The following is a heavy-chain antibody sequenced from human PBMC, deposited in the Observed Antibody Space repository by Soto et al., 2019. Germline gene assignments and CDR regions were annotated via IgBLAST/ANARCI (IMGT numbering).Heavy chain of an antibody. CDR1: GGSFSGYY. CDR2: INHSGST. V-gene: IGHV4-34*01. J-gene: IGHJ4*02. D-gene: IGHD2-2*02. CDR3: ARAVGYCSSTSCYNFDY. Sequence: PSETLSLTCAVYGGSFSGYYWSWIRQPPGKGLEWIGEINHSGSTNYNPSLKSRVTISVDTSKNQFSLKLSSVTAADTAVYYCARAVGYCSSTSCYNFDYWGQGTLGTVSS.